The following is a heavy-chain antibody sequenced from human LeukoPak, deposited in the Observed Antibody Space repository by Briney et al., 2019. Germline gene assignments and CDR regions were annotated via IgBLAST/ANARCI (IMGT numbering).Heavy chain of an antibody. CDR1: GFTFSSYW. CDR2: LNSDGSST. V-gene: IGHV3-74*01. Sequence: GGCLRLSCTASGFTFSSYWMHWVRQAPGKGLVWVSRLNSDGSSTNYADSVKGRFTISRDNAKNTLFLQMNSLRAEDTAVYYCAGGPHGGNGDYWGQGTLVTVSS. J-gene: IGHJ4*02. D-gene: IGHD4-23*01. CDR3: AGGPHGGNGDY.